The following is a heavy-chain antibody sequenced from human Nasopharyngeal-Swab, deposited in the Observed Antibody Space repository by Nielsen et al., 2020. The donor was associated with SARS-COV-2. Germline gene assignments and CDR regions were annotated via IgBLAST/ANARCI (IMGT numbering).Heavy chain of an antibody. Sequence: SETLSLTCTVSGGSISSGGYYWSWIRQHPGKGLEWIGYIYYSGSTYYNPPLKSRVTISIDTSKNQFSLKLSSVTAADTAVYYCARDFLGRGYSYGYEDYYYYGMDVWGQGTTVTVSS. V-gene: IGHV4-31*03. J-gene: IGHJ6*02. CDR1: GGSISSGGYY. D-gene: IGHD5-18*01. CDR3: ARDFLGRGYSYGYEDYYYYGMDV. CDR2: IYYSGST.